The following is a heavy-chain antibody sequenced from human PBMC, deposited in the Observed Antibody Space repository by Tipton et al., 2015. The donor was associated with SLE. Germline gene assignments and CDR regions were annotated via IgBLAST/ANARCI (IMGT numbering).Heavy chain of an antibody. J-gene: IGHJ3*02. Sequence: SLRLSCGASGFVFSAYTMNWIRQAPGKGLEWVATIKEDGSAKYYLDSVKGRFNISRDNAKNSLFLQMNSLRAEDTAVYYCARDKWVDNLFPGAFDIWGQGTMVTVSS. CDR2: IKEDGSAK. D-gene: IGHD1-1*01. CDR3: ARDKWVDNLFPGAFDI. V-gene: IGHV3-7*01. CDR1: GFVFSAYT.